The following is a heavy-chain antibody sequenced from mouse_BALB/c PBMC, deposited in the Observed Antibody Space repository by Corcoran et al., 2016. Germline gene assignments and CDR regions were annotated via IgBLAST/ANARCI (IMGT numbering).Heavy chain of an antibody. Sequence: EVQLQQSGPELVKPGASVKISCKTSGYTFTEYTIHWVKQSHGKSLGWIGGIDPNNGGTSYNQKFKGKASMTVDKSASTAYMELRSLTSEDSAVYYWARDGARATSYAMDNWGQGTSVTVSS. D-gene: IGHD3-1*01. CDR3: ARDGARATSYAMDN. CDR2: IDPNNGGT. J-gene: IGHJ4*01. V-gene: IGHV1-22*01. CDR1: GYTFTEYT.